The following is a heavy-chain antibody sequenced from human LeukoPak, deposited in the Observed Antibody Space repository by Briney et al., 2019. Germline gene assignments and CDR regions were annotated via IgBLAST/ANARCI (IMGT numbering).Heavy chain of an antibody. D-gene: IGHD6-13*01. V-gene: IGHV3-48*03. CDR3: SKEVAAAGYFDY. J-gene: IGHJ4*02. CDR2: ISRGGRTV. Sequence: GSLRLSCAASGFTFSNYEMNWVRQAPGKGLDWVAYISRGGRTVDYADSVKGRFTISRDGAKNALYLQMNSLRAEDTAVYYFSKEVAAAGYFDYWGQGTLVTVSS. CDR1: GFTFSNYE.